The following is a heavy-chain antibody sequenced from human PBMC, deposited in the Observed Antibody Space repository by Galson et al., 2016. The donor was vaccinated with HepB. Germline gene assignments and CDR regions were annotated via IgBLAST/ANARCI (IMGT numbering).Heavy chain of an antibody. CDR2: ISYDGSNK. CDR3: ARDLS. Sequence: SLRLSCAASGFAFNTFALHWVRQAPGKGLEWVALISYDGSNKYYADSVKGRFTISRDNSKNMLSLRMNSLRTDDTAVYYCARDLSWGQGTLVIVSS. J-gene: IGHJ4*02. V-gene: IGHV3-30*04. CDR1: GFAFNTFA. D-gene: IGHD2/OR15-2a*01.